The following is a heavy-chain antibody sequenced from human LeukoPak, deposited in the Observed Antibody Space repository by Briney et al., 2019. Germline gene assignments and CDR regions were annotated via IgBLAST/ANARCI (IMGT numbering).Heavy chain of an antibody. CDR3: ASRPWGYFDY. CDR1: GYSISSGYY. Sequence: PSETLSLTCAVSGYSISSGYYWGWIRQPPGKGLEWIGSIYHSGSTYYNPSLKSRVTISVDTSKNQFSLKLSSVTAADTAVYYCASRPWGYFDYWDQGTLVTVSS. D-gene: IGHD3-16*01. CDR2: IYHSGST. J-gene: IGHJ4*02. V-gene: IGHV4-38-2*01.